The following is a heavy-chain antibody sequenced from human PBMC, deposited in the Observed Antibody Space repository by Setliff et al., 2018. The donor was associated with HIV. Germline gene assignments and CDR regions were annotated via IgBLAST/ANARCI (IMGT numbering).Heavy chain of an antibody. CDR1: GYTFTSYG. D-gene: IGHD2-15*01. Sequence: ASVKVSCKASGYTFTSYGFSWVRQAPGQGLEWMGWISAYNGHTNYAQKLQGRVTMTTDTSTSTAYMELRTLRSDDTAVYYCARDSPRQRVVDYYYYMDVWGKGTTVTVSS. J-gene: IGHJ6*03. CDR2: ISAYNGHT. V-gene: IGHV1-18*01. CDR3: ARDSPRQRVVDYYYYMDV.